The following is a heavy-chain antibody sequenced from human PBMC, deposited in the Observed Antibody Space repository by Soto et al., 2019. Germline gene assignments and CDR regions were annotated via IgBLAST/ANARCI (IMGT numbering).Heavy chain of an antibody. V-gene: IGHV3-73*01. Sequence: SLRLSCVASGFTFSGSAIHWVRQASGKGLEWVGRIRSKGNNYATAYAASVKGRFTVSRDNAKNSLYLQMNSLRAEDTAVYYCARGTYYYDSSGYYAYWGQGTLVTVS. D-gene: IGHD3-22*01. CDR3: ARGTYYYDSSGYYAY. J-gene: IGHJ4*02. CDR1: GFTFSGSA. CDR2: IRSKGNNYAT.